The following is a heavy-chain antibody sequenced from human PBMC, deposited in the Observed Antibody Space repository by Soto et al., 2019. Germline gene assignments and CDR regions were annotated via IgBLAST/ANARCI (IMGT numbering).Heavy chain of an antibody. Sequence: ASVKVSCKASGYTFTSYYLHWVRQAPGQGLEWLGIINPSGGTTTYAQKLQGRVTVTSDTSTSTVYMELSSLRSDDTAVYYCARDIGQTVANPGPLNYWGRGTPVTVTS. CDR2: INPSGGTT. V-gene: IGHV1-46*01. CDR3: ARDIGQTVANPGPLNY. D-gene: IGHD4-17*01. J-gene: IGHJ4*02. CDR1: GYTFTSYY.